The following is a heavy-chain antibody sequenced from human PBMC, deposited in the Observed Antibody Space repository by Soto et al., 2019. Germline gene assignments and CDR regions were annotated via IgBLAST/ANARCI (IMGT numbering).Heavy chain of an antibody. D-gene: IGHD2-21*02. J-gene: IGHJ6*02. CDR2: ISTRSDI. CDR1: GFTFSGYS. V-gene: IGHV3-21*01. CDR3: AREETAWPLAYGLDV. Sequence: PWGSLRLSCAASGFTFSGYSMNWVRQAPGKGLEWVASISTRSDIYYADSVKGRFTISRDNAKNSVSLQMNSLRAEDTAVYYCAREETAWPLAYGLDVWGQGTTVTVSS.